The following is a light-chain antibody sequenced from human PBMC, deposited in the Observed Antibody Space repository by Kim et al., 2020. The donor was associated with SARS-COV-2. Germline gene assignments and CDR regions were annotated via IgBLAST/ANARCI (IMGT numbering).Light chain of an antibody. J-gene: IGLJ3*02. V-gene: IGLV1-40*01. CDR3: QSYDSSLSGWV. CDR2: GNS. Sequence: QRGTSSCTESSSNIGAGYDVTWYQQLPGTAPKLPIYGNSNRPSGVPDRFSGSKSGTSASLAITGLQAEDEADYYCQSYDSSLSGWVFGGGTQLTV. CDR1: SSNIGAGYD.